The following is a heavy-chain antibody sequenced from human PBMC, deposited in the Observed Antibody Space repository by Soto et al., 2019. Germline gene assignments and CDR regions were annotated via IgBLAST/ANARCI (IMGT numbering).Heavy chain of an antibody. CDR3: VRGQFSAFDC. J-gene: IGHJ4*02. CDR1: GDSLSSSGVA. Sequence: PSQTLSLTCVISGDSLSSSGVAWNWIRQSPSRGLEWLGRTYYRSKWYSDYAVSVKSRITINPDTSKNQFSQQLNSVTPGDTAVYYCVRGQFSAFDCWGQGTLVTVSS. V-gene: IGHV6-1*01. CDR2: TYYRSKWYS.